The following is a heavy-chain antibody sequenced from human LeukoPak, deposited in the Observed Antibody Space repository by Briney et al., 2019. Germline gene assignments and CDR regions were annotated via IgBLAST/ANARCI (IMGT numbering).Heavy chain of an antibody. D-gene: IGHD5-24*01. V-gene: IGHV1-8*03. CDR1: GYTFTSYD. CDR3: ARGLGGTSDGYNYDGYYYYYMDV. Sequence: GASVKVSCKASGYTFTSYDINWVRQATGQGLEWMGWMNPNSGNTGYAQKFQGRVTITRNTSISTAYMELSSLRSEDTAVYYCARGLGGTSDGYNYDGYYYYYMDVWGKGTTVTVSS. CDR2: MNPNSGNT. J-gene: IGHJ6*03.